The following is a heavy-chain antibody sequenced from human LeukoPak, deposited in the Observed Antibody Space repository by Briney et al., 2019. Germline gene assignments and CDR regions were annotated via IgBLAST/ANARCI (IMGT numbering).Heavy chain of an antibody. CDR3: ARSGGYCSGGSCYFKSTNWFDP. D-gene: IGHD2-15*01. Sequence: SETLSLTCAVYGGSFSGYYWSWIRQPPGKGLEWIGEINHSGSTNYNPSLKSRVTISVDTSKNQFSLKLSSVTAADTAVYYCARSGGYCSGGSCYFKSTNWFDPWGQGTLVTVSS. J-gene: IGHJ5*02. CDR1: GGSFSGYY. V-gene: IGHV4-34*01. CDR2: INHSGST.